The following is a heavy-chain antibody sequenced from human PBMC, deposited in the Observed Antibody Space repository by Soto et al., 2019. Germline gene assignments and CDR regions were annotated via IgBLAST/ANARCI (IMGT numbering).Heavy chain of an antibody. CDR1: GGSISSYY. CDR3: ARDSDSTLGD. D-gene: IGHD3-22*01. CDR2: IYYSGST. V-gene: IGHV4-59*01. Sequence: SETLSLTCTVSGGSISSYYWSWIRQPPGKGLEWIGYIYYSGSTNYNPSLKSRVTISVDTSKNQFSLKLSSVTAADTAVYYCARDSDSTLGDWGQGTLVTVSS. J-gene: IGHJ4*02.